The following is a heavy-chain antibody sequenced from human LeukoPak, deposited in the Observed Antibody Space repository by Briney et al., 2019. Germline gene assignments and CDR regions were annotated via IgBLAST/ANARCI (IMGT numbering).Heavy chain of an antibody. CDR3: AKVAYSSSWYFFDY. V-gene: IGHV3-23*01. Sequence: HSGGSLRLSCAASGFTFSSYAMSWVRQAPGKGLEWVSAISGGGVSTYYADSVKGRFTISRDNSKNTLYLQMNSLGAEDTAVYYCAKVAYSSSWYFFDYWGQGTLVTVSS. CDR1: GFTFSSYA. J-gene: IGHJ4*02. CDR2: ISGGGVST. D-gene: IGHD6-13*01.